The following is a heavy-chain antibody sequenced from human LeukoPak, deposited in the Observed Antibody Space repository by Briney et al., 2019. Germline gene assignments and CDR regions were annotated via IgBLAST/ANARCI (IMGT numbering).Heavy chain of an antibody. V-gene: IGHV3-20*04. CDR2: INWNGGST. J-gene: IGHJ4*02. CDR1: GFTFDDYG. D-gene: IGHD3-22*01. CDR3: ARVVGYYYDSSGYYGPYYFDY. Sequence: PGGSLRLSCAASGFTFDDYGMSWVRQAPGKGLEWVSGINWNGGSTGYADSVKGRFTISRDNAKNSLYLQMNSLRAEDTALYYCARVVGYYYDSSGYYGPYYFDYWGQGTLVTVSS.